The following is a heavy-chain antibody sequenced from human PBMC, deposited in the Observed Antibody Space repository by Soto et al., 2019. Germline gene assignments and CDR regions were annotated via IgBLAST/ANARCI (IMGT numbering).Heavy chain of an antibody. D-gene: IGHD2-2*01. CDR2: IIPIFGTA. CDR3: ARDCSSTSCYLWAPDAFDI. J-gene: IGHJ3*02. Sequence: ASVKVSCKASGGTFSSYAISWVRQAPGQGXEWMGGIIPIFGTANYAQKFQGRVTITADESTSTAYMELSSLRSEDTAVYYCARDCSSTSCYLWAPDAFDIWGQGSMVTVSS. V-gene: IGHV1-69*13. CDR1: GGTFSSYA.